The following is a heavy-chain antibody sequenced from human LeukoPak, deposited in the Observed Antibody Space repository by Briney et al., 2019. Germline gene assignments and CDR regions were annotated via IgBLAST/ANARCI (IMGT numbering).Heavy chain of an antibody. CDR2: IKSKTVGGTT. J-gene: IGHJ4*02. CDR3: TTDYCTSTTCYLTF. Sequence: GGSLRLSCVGSGFTFSDVWMNWVRQAPGKGLEWVGRIKSKTVGGTTDYAAPVKDRFTVSRDDSKATLYLQMNSLKTEDTAVYFCTTDYCTSTTCYLTFWGQGILVTVSS. D-gene: IGHD2-2*01. V-gene: IGHV3-15*07. CDR1: GFTFSDVW.